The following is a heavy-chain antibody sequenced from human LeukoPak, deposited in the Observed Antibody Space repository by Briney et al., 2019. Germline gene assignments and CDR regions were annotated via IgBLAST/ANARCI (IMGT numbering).Heavy chain of an antibody. V-gene: IGHV3-21*01. CDR2: ISSSSSYI. J-gene: IGHJ4*02. D-gene: IGHD2-15*01. CDR3: ARDLVLCSGGSCPNQP. CDR1: GFTFSSYS. Sequence: GGSLRLSCAASGFTFSSYSMNWVRQAPGKGLEWVSSISSSSSYIYYADSVKGRFTISRDNAKNSLYLQMNSLRAEDTAVYYCARDLVLCSGGSCPNQPWGQGTLVTVSS.